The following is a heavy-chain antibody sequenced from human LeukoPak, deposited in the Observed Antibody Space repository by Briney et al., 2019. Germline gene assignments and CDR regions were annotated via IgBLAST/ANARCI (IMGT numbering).Heavy chain of an antibody. J-gene: IGHJ4*02. CDR2: TYYRSKWYN. V-gene: IGHV6-1*01. CDR1: GDSVSSNSAA. CDR3: AREGSIVATIATNFDY. D-gene: IGHD5-12*01. Sequence: SQTLSLTCAISGDSVSSNSAAWNWIRQSPSRGLEWLGGTYYRSKWYNDYPVSVKSRITINPDTSKNQFSLQLNSVTPEDTAVYYCAREGSIVATIATNFDYWGQGTLVTVSS.